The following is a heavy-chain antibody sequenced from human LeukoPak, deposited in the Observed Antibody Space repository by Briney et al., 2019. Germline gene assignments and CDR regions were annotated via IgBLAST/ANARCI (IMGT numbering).Heavy chain of an antibody. V-gene: IGHV4-39*07. Sequence: PSETLSLICTVSGGSISSSSYYWGWIRQPPGKGLEWIGSIYYSGSTYYNPSLKSRVTISVDTSKNQFSLKLSSVTAADTAVYYCARGPYYYDSSGYYLDYWGQGTLVTVSS. CDR2: IYYSGST. D-gene: IGHD3-22*01. CDR3: ARGPYYYDSSGYYLDY. J-gene: IGHJ4*02. CDR1: GGSISSSSYY.